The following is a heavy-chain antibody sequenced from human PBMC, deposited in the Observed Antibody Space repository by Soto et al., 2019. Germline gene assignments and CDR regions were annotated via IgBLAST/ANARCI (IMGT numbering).Heavy chain of an antibody. V-gene: IGHV6-1*01. CDR2: TYYRSKWYN. Sequence: SQTLSLTCAISGDSVSSNSGACNWIRQSPSRGRGWLGRTYYRSKWYNEYAGSVKSRTTINPHTAKNQFTLQLNSLTPKHTVVYYCARVSSGGSCYSEFDYWGQGTLVTVSS. J-gene: IGHJ4*02. CDR3: ARVSSGGSCYSEFDY. D-gene: IGHD2-15*01. CDR1: GDSVSSNSGA.